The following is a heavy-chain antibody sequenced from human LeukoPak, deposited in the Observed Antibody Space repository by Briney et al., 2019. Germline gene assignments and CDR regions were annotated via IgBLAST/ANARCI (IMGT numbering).Heavy chain of an antibody. V-gene: IGHV3-30-3*01. D-gene: IGHD3-3*01. Sequence: PGRSLRLSCAASGFTFSEYVMHWVRQAPGKGLEWVAVISYDGRQKYYGDSVKGRFTISRDNPKNTLYLQMNSLRDDDTAVYYCARVFLERLTSGYFDNWGQGTLVTVSP. J-gene: IGHJ4*02. CDR2: ISYDGRQK. CDR1: GFTFSEYV. CDR3: ARVFLERLTSGYFDN.